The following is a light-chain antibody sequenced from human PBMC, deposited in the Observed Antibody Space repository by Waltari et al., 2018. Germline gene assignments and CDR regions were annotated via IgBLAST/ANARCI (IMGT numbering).Light chain of an antibody. Sequence: QSVLTQPPSVSGAPGQRVPISCTGSSSNIGAGYDVTWYQPLPGTAPKLLIYGNSNRPSGVPDRFSGSKSGTSASLAITGLQAEDEADYYCQSYDSSLSGYVVFGGGTKLTVL. J-gene: IGLJ2*01. CDR3: QSYDSSLSGYVV. CDR2: GNS. CDR1: SSNIGAGYD. V-gene: IGLV1-40*01.